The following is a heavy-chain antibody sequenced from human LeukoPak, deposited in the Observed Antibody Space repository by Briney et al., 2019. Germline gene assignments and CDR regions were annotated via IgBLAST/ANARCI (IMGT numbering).Heavy chain of an antibody. Sequence: SETLSLTCTVSGASITSGTYYWDWIRHSPGKGLEWIGSIYHTRTTNYNPSLKSRVALSVDTSKNQFSLNLTSVTAADTAVYFCARVVGSTSWFDSWGQGTLVTVSS. D-gene: IGHD1-26*01. J-gene: IGHJ5*01. CDR1: GASITSGTYY. V-gene: IGHV4-39*07. CDR2: IYHTRTT. CDR3: ARVVGSTSWFDS.